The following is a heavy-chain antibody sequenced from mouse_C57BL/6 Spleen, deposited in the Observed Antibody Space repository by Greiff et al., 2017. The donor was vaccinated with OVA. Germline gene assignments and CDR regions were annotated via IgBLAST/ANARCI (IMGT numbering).Heavy chain of an antibody. V-gene: IGHV3-6*01. D-gene: IGHD2-4*01. CDR1: GYSITSGYY. CDR3: AREDYDYDVPW. J-gene: IGHJ3*02. Sequence: VQLQQSGPGLVKPSQSLSLTCSVTGYSITSGYYWNWIRQFPGNKLEWMGYISYDGSNNYNPSLKNRISITRDTSKNQFFLKLNSVTTEDTATYYCAREDYDYDVPWWGQGTLVTVSA. CDR2: ISYDGSN.